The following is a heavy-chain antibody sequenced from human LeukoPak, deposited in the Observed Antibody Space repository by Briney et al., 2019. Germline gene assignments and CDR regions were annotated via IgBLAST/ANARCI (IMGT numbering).Heavy chain of an antibody. J-gene: IGHJ4*02. Sequence: SETLSLTCSVSGDSFSSYYWSWIRQPPGKGLEWIGYIDYSGDTNNSPALKSRVTISVDTSKKQLSLRLSSVTAADTGVYYCARLWGTTFDYWGRGRLVTVSS. CDR2: IDYSGDT. D-gene: IGHD3-16*01. CDR1: GDSFSSYY. V-gene: IGHV4-59*08. CDR3: ARLWGTTFDY.